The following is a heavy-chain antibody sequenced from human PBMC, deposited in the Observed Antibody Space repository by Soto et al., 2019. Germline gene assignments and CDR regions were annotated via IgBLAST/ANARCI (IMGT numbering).Heavy chain of an antibody. CDR3: ARLDYDSSGYLDY. Sequence: KASETLSLTCAAYGGYFSGYYWSWIRQPPGKGLEWSGEINHNGSTNYNPSLKSRVTISVDTSKNQSSLKLSSVTPADTAGYYCARLDYDSSGYLDYWGQGTLVTVSS. V-gene: IGHV4-34*01. CDR2: INHNGST. CDR1: GGYFSGYY. J-gene: IGHJ4*02. D-gene: IGHD3-22*01.